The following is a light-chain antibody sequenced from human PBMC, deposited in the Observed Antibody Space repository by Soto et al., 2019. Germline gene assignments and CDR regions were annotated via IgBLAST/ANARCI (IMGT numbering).Light chain of an antibody. J-gene: IGKJ5*01. CDR2: GAS. CDR3: QQYGSSSPST. V-gene: IGKV3-20*01. CDR1: QSVSSSY. Sequence: EIVLTQSPATLSLSPGERATLSCRASQSVSSSYFAWYQQKPGQAPRLLIYGASSRATGIPDRFSGSGSATNFTPTISRREPADFSVYYCQQYGSSSPSTFGQGTRLEIK.